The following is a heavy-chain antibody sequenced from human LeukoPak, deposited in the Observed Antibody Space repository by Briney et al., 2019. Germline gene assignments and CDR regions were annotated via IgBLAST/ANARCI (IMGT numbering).Heavy chain of an antibody. CDR2: IYSGGST. V-gene: IGHV3-53*01. D-gene: IGHD3-22*01. Sequence: GGSLRLSCAASGFTVSSNYMSWVRQAPGKGLGWVSVIYSGGSTYYADSVKGRFTISRDNSKSTLYLQMNSLRAEDTAVYYCVRDDDRPDNGLDYWGQGTLVTVSS. CDR3: VRDDDRPDNGLDY. J-gene: IGHJ4*02. CDR1: GFTVSSNY.